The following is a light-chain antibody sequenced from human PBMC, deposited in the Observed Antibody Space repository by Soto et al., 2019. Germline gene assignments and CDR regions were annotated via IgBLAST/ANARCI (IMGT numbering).Light chain of an antibody. CDR1: QSVSSSY. V-gene: IGKV3-20*01. CDR2: GAS. CDR3: QQYGGSPRT. J-gene: IGKJ1*01. Sequence: EIVLTQSPGTLSLSPGERATLSCRASQSVSSSYLAWYPQKPGQAPRLLIYGASSRATGIPDRFSGSGSGTDFTLTISRLEPEDFAVYYCQQYGGSPRTFGQGTKVDIK.